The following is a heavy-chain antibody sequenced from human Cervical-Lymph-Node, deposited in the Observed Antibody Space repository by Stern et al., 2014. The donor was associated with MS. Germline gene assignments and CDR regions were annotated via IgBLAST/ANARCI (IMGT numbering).Heavy chain of an antibody. J-gene: IGHJ4*02. CDR3: AREAVLSASLGY. V-gene: IGHV1-2*06. CDR1: GYTFTDYN. CDR2: IKPKSGDI. D-gene: IGHD6-19*01. Sequence: VQLVQSGAEVKLPGASVKVSCEASGYTFTDYNLHWVRQAPGQGLEWMGRIKPKSGDIKSAQKFQGRVTITGDTSISTVHMDLSGLRSDDTAVFYCAREAVLSASLGYWGQGTLVTVSS.